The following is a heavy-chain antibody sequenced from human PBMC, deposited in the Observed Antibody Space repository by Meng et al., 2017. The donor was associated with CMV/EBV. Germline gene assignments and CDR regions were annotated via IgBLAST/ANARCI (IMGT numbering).Heavy chain of an antibody. J-gene: IGHJ6*02. Sequence: ASGKVSCKASGYTFTGYYMHWVRQAPGQGLEWMGWINPNSGGTNYAQKFQGRVTMTRDPSISTAYMDLSRLRSDDTAVYYCARVDGRYCSSTSCYEYYGMDVWGQGTTVTVSS. CDR2: INPNSGGT. CDR3: ARVDGRYCSSTSCYEYYGMDV. V-gene: IGHV1-2*02. D-gene: IGHD2-2*01. CDR1: GYTFTGYY.